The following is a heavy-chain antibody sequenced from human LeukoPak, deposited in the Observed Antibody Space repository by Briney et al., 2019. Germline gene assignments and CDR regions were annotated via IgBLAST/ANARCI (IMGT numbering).Heavy chain of an antibody. CDR2: ISAYNGNT. D-gene: IGHD2-15*01. V-gene: IGHV1-18*01. CDR1: GYTFTSYG. Sequence: ASVKVSCKASGYTFTSYGISWVRQAPGQGLEWMGWISAYNGNTNYAQKLQGRVTMTTDTSTSTAYMELRSLRSDDTAVYYCARGYCSGGSCRDTDYWGQGTLVTVSS. CDR3: ARGYCSGGSCRDTDY. J-gene: IGHJ4*02.